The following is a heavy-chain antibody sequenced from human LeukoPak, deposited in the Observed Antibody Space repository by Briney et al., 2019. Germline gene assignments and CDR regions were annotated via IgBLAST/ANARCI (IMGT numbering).Heavy chain of an antibody. CDR3: ARSAAAGPRDWFDP. D-gene: IGHD6-13*01. Sequence: ASVKVSCKTSGYTFTTYGITWVRQAPGQGLEWMGWISGYNGNTNCAQKLQDRVTLTTDTSTSTAYMELRSLRSDDTAVYYCARSAAAGPRDWFDPWAREPWSPSPQ. V-gene: IGHV1-18*01. J-gene: IGHJ5*02. CDR1: GYTFTTYG. CDR2: ISGYNGNT.